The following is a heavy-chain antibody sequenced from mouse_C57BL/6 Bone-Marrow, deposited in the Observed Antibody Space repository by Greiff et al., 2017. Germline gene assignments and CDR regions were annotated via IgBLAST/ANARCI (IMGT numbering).Heavy chain of an antibody. Sequence: VQRVESGPGLVKPSQSLSLTCSVTGYSITSGYYWNWIRQFPGNKLEWMGYISYDGSNNYNPSLKNRISITRDTSKNQFFLKLNSVTTEDTATYYCARDYYGSSPFAYWGQGTLVTVSA. CDR1: GYSITSGYY. J-gene: IGHJ3*01. V-gene: IGHV3-6*01. CDR3: ARDYYGSSPFAY. CDR2: ISYDGSN. D-gene: IGHD1-1*01.